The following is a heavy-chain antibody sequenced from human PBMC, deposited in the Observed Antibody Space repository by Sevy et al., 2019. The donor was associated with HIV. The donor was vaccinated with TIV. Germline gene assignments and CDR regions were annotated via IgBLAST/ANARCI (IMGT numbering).Heavy chain of an antibody. Sequence: ASVKVSCKASGGTFRTSGISWVRQAPGQGPEWMGGIIPILGTTNYAQKFQGRVTIHADESTNTAYMELSSLRSEDTAVYYCARGGGNGWYYFDYWGQETLVTVSS. D-gene: IGHD6-19*01. CDR1: GGTFRTSG. J-gene: IGHJ4*02. CDR3: ARGGGNGWYYFDY. CDR2: IIPILGTT. V-gene: IGHV1-69*13.